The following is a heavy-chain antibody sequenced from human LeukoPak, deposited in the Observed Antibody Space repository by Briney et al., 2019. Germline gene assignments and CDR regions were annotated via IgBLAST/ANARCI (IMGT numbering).Heavy chain of an antibody. Sequence: PGGSLRLSCAASGFTFSDYYMSWIRQAPGKGLEWVSYISSGGRTIYYADSVKGRFTISRDNAKSSLYLQMNSLRAEDTAVYYCARDRTATQDEDAFDIWGQGTMVTVSS. J-gene: IGHJ3*02. CDR1: GFTFSDYY. CDR2: ISSGGRTI. V-gene: IGHV3-11*04. CDR3: ARDRTATQDEDAFDI.